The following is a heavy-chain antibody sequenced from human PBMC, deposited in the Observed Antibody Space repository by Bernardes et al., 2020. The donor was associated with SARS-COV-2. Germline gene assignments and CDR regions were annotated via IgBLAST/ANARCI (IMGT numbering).Heavy chain of an antibody. CDR1: GFTFSSYG. CDR2: IWYDGRNK. D-gene: IGHD1-26*01. CDR3: ARDLVFLGATPDYFDY. Sequence: GGSLRLSCAASGFTFSSYGMHWVRQAPGQGLEWVAVIWYDGRNKYYADSVKGRFTISRDNCKNTLYLQMSSLRAEDPAVYYCARDLVFLGATPDYFDYWGQGTLGAVSS. V-gene: IGHV3-33*01. J-gene: IGHJ4*02.